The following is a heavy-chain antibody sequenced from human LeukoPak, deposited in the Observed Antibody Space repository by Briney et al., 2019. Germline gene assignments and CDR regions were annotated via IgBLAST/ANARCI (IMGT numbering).Heavy chain of an antibody. CDR1: GFTFNQYA. J-gene: IGHJ4*02. Sequence: GSLRLSCVASGFTFNQYAMSWVRQAPGKGLEWIGYIYYSGSTNYNPSLKSRVTISVDTSKNQFSLKLSSVTAADTAVYYCARVDSSNWYEYRGYFDYWGQGTLVTVSS. CDR3: ARVDSSNWYEYRGYFDY. CDR2: IYYSGST. D-gene: IGHD6-13*01. V-gene: IGHV4-59*01.